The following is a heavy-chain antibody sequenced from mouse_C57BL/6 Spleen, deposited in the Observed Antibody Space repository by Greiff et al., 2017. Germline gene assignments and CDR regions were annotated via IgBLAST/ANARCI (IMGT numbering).Heavy chain of an antibody. V-gene: IGHV1-74*01. CDR2: IHPSDSDT. CDR3: ATEIHYGSSYYYFDY. CDR1: GYTFTSYW. J-gene: IGHJ2*01. Sequence: QVHVKQPGAELVKPGASVKVSCKASGYTFTSYWMHWVKQRPGQGLEWIGRIHPSDSDTNYNQKFKGKATLTVDKSSSTAYMQLSSLTSEDSAVYYCATEIHYGSSYYYFDYWGQGTTLTVSS. D-gene: IGHD1-1*01.